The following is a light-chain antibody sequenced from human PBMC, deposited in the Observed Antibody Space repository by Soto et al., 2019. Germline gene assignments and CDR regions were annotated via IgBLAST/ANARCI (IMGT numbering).Light chain of an antibody. J-gene: IGKJ1*01. V-gene: IGKV1-5*03. CDR2: KAS. Sequence: DIQMTQSPSTLSASVGDRVTITCRASQNVENYLAWYQQKPGKAPKLLIYKASGLESGVPSRFGGSDYGTEFTLTISSLQSDDFATYYCQQYNTYSGTFGQGTKVDI. CDR3: QQYNTYSGT. CDR1: QNVENY.